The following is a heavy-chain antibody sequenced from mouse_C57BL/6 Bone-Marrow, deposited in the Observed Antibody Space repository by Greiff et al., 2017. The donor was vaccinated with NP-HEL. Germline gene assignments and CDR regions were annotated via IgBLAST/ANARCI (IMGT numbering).Heavy chain of an antibody. J-gene: IGHJ3*01. CDR2: IHPNSGST. V-gene: IGHV1-64*01. D-gene: IGHD2-5*01. Sequence: QVQLQQPGAELVKPGASVKLSCKASGYTFTSYWMHWVKQRPGQGLEWIGMIHPNSGSTNYNEKFKSKATLTVDKSSSTAYMQLSSLTSEDSAVYYCARAYYSNYLAYWGQGTLVTVSA. CDR3: ARAYYSNYLAY. CDR1: GYTFTSYW.